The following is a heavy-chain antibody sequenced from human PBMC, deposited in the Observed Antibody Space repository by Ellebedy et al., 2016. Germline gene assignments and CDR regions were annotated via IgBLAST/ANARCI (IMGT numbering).Heavy chain of an antibody. J-gene: IGHJ4*02. Sequence: GGSLRLSCAASGFTFSSYSMNWVRQAPGKGLEWVSSISSSGSYIYYADSVKGRFAISRDNAKISLYLQMNSLRAEDTAVNYCAREGSSIFGVVIMRAVDYWGQGTLVTASS. V-gene: IGHV3-21*01. D-gene: IGHD3-3*01. CDR3: AREGSSIFGVVIMRAVDY. CDR1: GFTFSSYS. CDR2: ISSSGSYI.